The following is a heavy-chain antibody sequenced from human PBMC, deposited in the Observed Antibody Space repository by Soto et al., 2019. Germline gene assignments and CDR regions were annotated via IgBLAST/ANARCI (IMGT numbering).Heavy chain of an antibody. Sequence: RGESLKISCKGSGYSFTSYWISWVRQRPGKGLEWMGRIDPSGSYTKYSPSFQGHVTISADKSISTAYLQWSSLKASDTAMYYCARRKSGTRDAFNIWGQGTMVTVSS. CDR2: IDPSGSYT. J-gene: IGHJ3*02. D-gene: IGHD3-10*01. V-gene: IGHV5-10-1*01. CDR1: GYSFTSYW. CDR3: ARRKSGTRDAFNI.